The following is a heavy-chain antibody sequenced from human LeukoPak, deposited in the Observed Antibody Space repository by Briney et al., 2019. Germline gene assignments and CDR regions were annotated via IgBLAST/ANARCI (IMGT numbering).Heavy chain of an antibody. J-gene: IGHJ4*02. D-gene: IGHD1-26*01. CDR1: VYTFTGYY. CDR3: ARDLVGATNTY. Sequence: SVKVSRKCSVYTFTGYYLHWVRQPPGQGLEWMGWTNPNSGGTNYAQKFQGRVTMTRDTSISTAYMELSRLRSDDTAVYYCARDLVGATNTYWGQGTLVTVSS. CDR2: TNPNSGGT. V-gene: IGHV1-2*02.